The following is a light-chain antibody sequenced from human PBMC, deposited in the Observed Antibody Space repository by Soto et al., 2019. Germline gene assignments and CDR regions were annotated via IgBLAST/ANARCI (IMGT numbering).Light chain of an antibody. CDR1: ITDIGAYNY. CDR3: SSYTSSITPYV. CDR2: GVS. V-gene: IGLV2-14*01. Sequence: QSALTQPASVSGSPRQSITISCTGTITDIGAYNYVSWYQQHPGKAPKLLIYGVSSRPSGVSNRFSGSKSGNAAYLTISGLQADDEAEYYCSSYTSSITPYVFGTGTKVTVL. J-gene: IGLJ1*01.